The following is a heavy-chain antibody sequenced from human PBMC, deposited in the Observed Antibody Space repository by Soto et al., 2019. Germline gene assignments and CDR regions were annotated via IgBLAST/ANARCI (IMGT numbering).Heavy chain of an antibody. CDR1: GFTFSSCW. V-gene: IGHV3-7*03. Sequence: EVQLVESGGGLVQPGGYLRLSCAASGFTFSSCWMSWVRQAPGKGLEWVANIKEDGLREYYVDSVKGRFTISRDYAKNSLYLQMNSQRAEDTGVYYCAIEMHLGSGWGDIDYCGQGTLVTVSS. CDR2: IKEDGLRE. CDR3: AIEMHLGSGWGDIDY. D-gene: IGHD6-19*01. J-gene: IGHJ4*02.